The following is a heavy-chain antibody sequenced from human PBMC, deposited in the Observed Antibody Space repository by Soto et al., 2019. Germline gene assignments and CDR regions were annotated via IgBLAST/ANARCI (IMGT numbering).Heavy chain of an antibody. CDR1: GFTFSSYG. Sequence: GGSLRLSCAASGFTFSSYGMTWVRQAPGKGLEWVSGISGSGSNTYYADSVKGRFIISRDNSKNTLYLQMSSLRAEDTAVYYCAKGGYSNYLDAVDVWGQGTMVTVSS. V-gene: IGHV3-23*01. CDR2: ISGSGSNT. CDR3: AKGGYSNYLDAVDV. J-gene: IGHJ3*01. D-gene: IGHD4-4*01.